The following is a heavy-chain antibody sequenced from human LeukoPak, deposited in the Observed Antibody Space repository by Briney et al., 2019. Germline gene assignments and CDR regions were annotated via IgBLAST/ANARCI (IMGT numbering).Heavy chain of an antibody. CDR3: ARDRSMVTTLGVYYFDY. CDR1: GFTFSSYA. J-gene: IGHJ4*02. D-gene: IGHD2-8*02. Sequence: GGSLRLSCAASGFTFSSYAMHWVRQAPGKGLECVSAISSNGSSTYYANSVKGRFTISRDNSKNTLYLQMGSLRAEDMAVYYCARDRSMVTTLGVYYFDYWGQGTLVIVSS. CDR2: ISSNGSST. V-gene: IGHV3-64*01.